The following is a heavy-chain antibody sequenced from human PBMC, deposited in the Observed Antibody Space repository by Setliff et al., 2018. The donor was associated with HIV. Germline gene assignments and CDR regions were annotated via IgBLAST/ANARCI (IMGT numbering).Heavy chain of an antibody. D-gene: IGHD5-12*01. CDR3: ERHVDIVAPFDF. V-gene: IGHV4-39*01. CDR1: GASIRSSTSY. J-gene: IGHJ4*02. CDR2: IYNSGST. Sequence: SETLSLTCTVSGASIRSSTSYWGWIRQPPGKGLEWIGDIYNSGSTHYNTYLKSRVTISVDTSKNQISMKLNFVTAADTAVYYCERHVDIVAPFDFWGQGTLVTVSS.